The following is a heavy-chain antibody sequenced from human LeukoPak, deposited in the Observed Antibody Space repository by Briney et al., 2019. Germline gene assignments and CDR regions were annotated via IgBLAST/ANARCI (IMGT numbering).Heavy chain of an antibody. CDR1: GFTFSTNA. V-gene: IGHV3-23*01. J-gene: IGHJ4*02. D-gene: IGHD2-21*01. Sequence: GGSLRLSCVASGFTFSTNAMNWVRQAPGKGLEWVSGISDNGDSRYYADSVKGRFNISRDNSMNTLYLQMSNLRAEDTAVYYCAMRRHCGGDCYGFDYWGQGTLVTVSS. CDR3: AMRRHCGGDCYGFDY. CDR2: ISDNGDSR.